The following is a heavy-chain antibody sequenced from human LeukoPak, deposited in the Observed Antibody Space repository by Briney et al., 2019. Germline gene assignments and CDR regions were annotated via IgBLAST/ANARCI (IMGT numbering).Heavy chain of an antibody. CDR1: GFTFSIYW. V-gene: IGHV3-7*01. CDR2: ITHDGSEK. J-gene: IGHJ4*02. Sequence: PRGALRVSCAASGFTFSIYWMSSVRQAPGKGLECVANITHDGSEKYYVDAVKGRFTISRDNAKNSLYLQMNSLRAEDTAVYYCEREGSYSSGWYIDYWGQGTLVTVSS. D-gene: IGHD6-19*01. CDR3: EREGSYSSGWYIDY.